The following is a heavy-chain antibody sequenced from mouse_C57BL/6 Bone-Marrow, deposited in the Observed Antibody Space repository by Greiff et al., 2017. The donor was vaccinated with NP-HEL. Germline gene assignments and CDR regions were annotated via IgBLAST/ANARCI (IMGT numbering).Heavy chain of an antibody. Sequence: EVQLVESGGGLVKPGGSLKLSCAASGFTFSDYGMHWVRQAPEKGLEWVAYISSGSSTIYYADTVKGRFTISRDNAKNPLFLQMTSLRSEDTAMYYCARLHDHWGQGTTLTVSS. J-gene: IGHJ2*01. CDR3: ARLHDH. V-gene: IGHV5-17*01. CDR2: ISSGSSTI. CDR1: GFTFSDYG.